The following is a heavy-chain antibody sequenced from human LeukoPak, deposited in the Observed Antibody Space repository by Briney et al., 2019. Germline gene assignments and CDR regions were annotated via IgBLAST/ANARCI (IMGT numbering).Heavy chain of an antibody. Sequence: SETLSLTCSVSGGSISTGAYYWGWIRQPPGKGLEWIGYIYYSGSTNYNPSLKSRVTISVDTSKNQFSLKLSSVTAADTAVYYCARERSSGWYDGYFDYWGQGTLVTVSS. CDR1: GGSISTGAYY. V-gene: IGHV4-61*08. J-gene: IGHJ4*02. D-gene: IGHD6-19*01. CDR3: ARERSSGWYDGYFDY. CDR2: IYYSGST.